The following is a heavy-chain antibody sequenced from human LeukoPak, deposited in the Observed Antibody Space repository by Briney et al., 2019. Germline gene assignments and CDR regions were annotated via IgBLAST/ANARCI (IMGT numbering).Heavy chain of an antibody. J-gene: IGHJ4*02. Sequence: GGSLRLSCAASGFTFSSYSMNRVRQAPGKGLEWVANIRQDGGQIYYLESVKGRFTVSRDNAKNSLYLQMNSLRAEDTAVYYCARLGARQMLEYWGQGTLVTVSS. V-gene: IGHV3-7*01. CDR2: IRQDGGQI. CDR1: GFTFSSYS. CDR3: ARLGARQMLEY. D-gene: IGHD4-17*01.